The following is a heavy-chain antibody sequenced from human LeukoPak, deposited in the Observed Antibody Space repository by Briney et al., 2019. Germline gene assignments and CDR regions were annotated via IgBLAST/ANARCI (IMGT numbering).Heavy chain of an antibody. CDR1: GGSISSSNW. Sequence: SETLSLTCAVSGGSISSSNWWSWVRQPPGEGLEWIGEIYHSGSTNYNPSLKSRVTISVDTSKNQFSLKLSSVTAADTAVYYCARRPYDSSGYYSDNLDYWGQGTLVTVSS. CDR2: IYHSGST. D-gene: IGHD3-22*01. CDR3: ARRPYDSSGYYSDNLDY. V-gene: IGHV4-4*02. J-gene: IGHJ4*02.